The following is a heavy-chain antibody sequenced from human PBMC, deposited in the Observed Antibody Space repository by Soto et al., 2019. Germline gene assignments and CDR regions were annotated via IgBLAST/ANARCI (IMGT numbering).Heavy chain of an antibody. J-gene: IGHJ6*02. D-gene: IGHD4-17*01. CDR2: IYPGDSDT. V-gene: IGHV5-51*01. Sequence: PGESLKISWKGSGYSFTNYWIGWVRQMPGIGLEWMGIIYPGDSDTRYSPSFQGQVTISADKSISTAYLQWSSLKASDTAMYYCARLGYGGKKYYYGMDVWGQGTTVTVSS. CDR3: ARLGYGGKKYYYGMDV. CDR1: GYSFTNYW.